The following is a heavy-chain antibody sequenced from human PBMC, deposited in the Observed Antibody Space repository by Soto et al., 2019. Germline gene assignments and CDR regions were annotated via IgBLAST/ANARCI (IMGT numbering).Heavy chain of an antibody. D-gene: IGHD4-17*01. Sequence: GESLKISCKGSGYSFTSYWISWVRQMPGKGLEWMGRIDPSDSYTNYSPSFQGHVTISADKSISTAYLQWSSLKASDTSMYHCARHARDYGDYAYDYWGQGTLVTVSS. J-gene: IGHJ4*02. CDR2: IDPSDSYT. V-gene: IGHV5-10-1*01. CDR3: ARHARDYGDYAYDY. CDR1: GYSFTSYW.